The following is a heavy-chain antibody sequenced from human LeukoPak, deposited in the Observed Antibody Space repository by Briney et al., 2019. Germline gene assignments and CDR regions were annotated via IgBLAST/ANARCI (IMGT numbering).Heavy chain of an antibody. CDR2: ISAYNGNT. CDR1: GYTFTSYY. V-gene: IGHV1-18*04. CDR3: ARDRDYDFWSGYYFVHYYGMDV. Sequence: ASVKVSCKASGYTFTSYYMHWVRQAPGQGLEWMGWISAYNGNTNYAQKLQGRVTMTTDTSTSTAYMELRSLRSDDTAVYYCARDRDYDFWSGYYFVHYYGMDVWGQGTTVTVSS. J-gene: IGHJ6*02. D-gene: IGHD3-3*01.